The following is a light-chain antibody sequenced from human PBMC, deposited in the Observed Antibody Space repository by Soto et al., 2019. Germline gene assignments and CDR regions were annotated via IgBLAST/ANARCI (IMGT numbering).Light chain of an antibody. CDR2: DVS. CDR1: QSVSSY. CDR3: PQRSNWPLT. J-gene: IGKJ4*01. V-gene: IGKV3-11*01. Sequence: EVVLTQSPATLSLSPGGSATLSCRASQSVSSYLAWYQQRPGQALRLLIYDVSKRATGIPARFSGSGSGTDFTLTISSLEPEDFAIDFCPQRSNWPLTFGGGTKLEIK.